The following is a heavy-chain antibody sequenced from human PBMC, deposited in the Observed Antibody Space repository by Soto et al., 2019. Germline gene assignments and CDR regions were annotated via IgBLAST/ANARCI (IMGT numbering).Heavy chain of an antibody. CDR1: GGSFSGYY. Sequence: PSETLSLTCAVYGGSFSGYYWTWIRQPPGTGLEWIGEINHSGSTNYNPSLKSRVTISVDTSKNQFSLKLTSVTAADTAVYYCAIHIGNYGDWAFEFWGPGNLVTVSS. CDR3: AIHIGNYGDWAFEF. V-gene: IGHV4-34*01. D-gene: IGHD2-21*01. CDR2: INHSGST. J-gene: IGHJ4*02.